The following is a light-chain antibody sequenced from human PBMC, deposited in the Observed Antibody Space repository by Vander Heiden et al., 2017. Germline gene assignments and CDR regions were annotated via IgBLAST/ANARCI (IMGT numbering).Light chain of an antibody. Sequence: QSVLSPPPSASGTPGPRVTISCAGISSTIGSNYVYCYQRLPGTAPNLLLYRNNQRPSGAPARFSGSKSGTSATLAISGLRSEDEADYYCEACEDCRSGSYVFGTGTKVTVL. J-gene: IGLJ1*01. CDR3: EACEDCRSGSYV. CDR2: RNN. V-gene: IGLV1-47*01. CDR1: SSTIGSNY.